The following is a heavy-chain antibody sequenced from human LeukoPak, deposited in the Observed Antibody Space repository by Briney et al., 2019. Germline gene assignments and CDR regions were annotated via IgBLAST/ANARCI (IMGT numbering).Heavy chain of an antibody. CDR3: ARVTGTTPFDY. CDR1: GGSISSSNW. V-gene: IGHV4-4*02. Sequence: SETLSLTCAVSGGSISSSNWWSWVRQTPGKGLEWIGEISHGGSANYNPSLESRVTISVDKSKNQFSLKLTSVTAADTAVYFCARVTGTTPFDYWGQGTLVTVSS. D-gene: IGHD1-1*01. CDR2: ISHGGSA. J-gene: IGHJ4*02.